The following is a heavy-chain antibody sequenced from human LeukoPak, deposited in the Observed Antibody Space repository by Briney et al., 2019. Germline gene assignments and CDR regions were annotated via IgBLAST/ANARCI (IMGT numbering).Heavy chain of an antibody. CDR3: ARPPSDYYDSSGYHVDAFDI. CDR2: ISSDGITT. J-gene: IGHJ3*02. V-gene: IGHV3-74*01. CDR1: GFTFSSSW. D-gene: IGHD3-22*01. Sequence: GGSLRLSCAASGFTFSSSWMHWVRQVPGKGLVWVSRISSDGITTNHADSVKGRFTISRDNAKNTVYLQMNSLRAEDTAVYYCARPPSDYYDSSGYHVDAFDIWGQGTMVTVSS.